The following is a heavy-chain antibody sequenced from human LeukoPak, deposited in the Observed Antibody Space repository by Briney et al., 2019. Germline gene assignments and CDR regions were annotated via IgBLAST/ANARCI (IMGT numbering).Heavy chain of an antibody. J-gene: IGHJ5*02. CDR3: ARILGRAIVVVPAAIPVWFDP. CDR2: IYYSGST. V-gene: IGHV4-59*11. D-gene: IGHD2-2*02. Sequence: SETLSLTCTVSGGPISSHYWSWIRQPPGKGLEWIGYIYYSGSTNYNPSLKSRVTISVDTSKNQFSLKLSSVTAADTAVYYCARILGRAIVVVPAAIPVWFDPWGQGALVTVSS. CDR1: GGPISSHY.